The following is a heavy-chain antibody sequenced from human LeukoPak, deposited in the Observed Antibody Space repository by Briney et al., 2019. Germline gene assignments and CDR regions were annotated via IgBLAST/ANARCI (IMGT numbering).Heavy chain of an antibody. J-gene: IGHJ4*02. D-gene: IGHD1-26*01. V-gene: IGHV1-69*02. CDR3: ARNSGSYAYYFDY. Sequence: XVRQAPGXGLEWMGRIIPILGIANYAQKFQGRVTITADKSTSTAYMELSSLRSEDTAVYYCARNSGSYAYYFDYWGQGTLVTVSS. CDR2: IIPILGIA.